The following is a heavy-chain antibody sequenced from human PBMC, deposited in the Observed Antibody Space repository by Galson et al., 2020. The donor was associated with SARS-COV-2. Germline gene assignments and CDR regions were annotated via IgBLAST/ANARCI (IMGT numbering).Heavy chain of an antibody. Sequence: GESLKISCAASGFIFSSYGMHWVRQAPGKGLEWVAVIWYDGSNKYYADSVKGRFTISRDNSKNTLYLQMNSLRAEDTAVYYCAKVSSSGWSIFDYWGQGALVTVSS. CDR2: IWYDGSNK. D-gene: IGHD6-19*01. CDR1: GFIFSSYG. V-gene: IGHV3-33*06. J-gene: IGHJ4*02. CDR3: AKVSSSGWSIFDY.